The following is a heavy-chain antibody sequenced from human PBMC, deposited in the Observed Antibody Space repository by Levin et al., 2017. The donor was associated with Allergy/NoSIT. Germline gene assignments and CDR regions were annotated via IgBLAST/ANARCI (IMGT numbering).Heavy chain of an antibody. CDR1: GFAFSFYG. D-gene: IGHD2-2*01. Sequence: GGSLRLSCAASGFAFSFYGMHWVRQAPGKGLEWVAVISYDGSNKYYADSVKGRFTISRDNSKNTLYLQMNSLRAEDTAVYYGAKGDYCSSTSCYDDYFDYWGQGTLVTVSS. CDR3: AKGDYCSSTSCYDDYFDY. CDR2: ISYDGSNK. V-gene: IGHV3-30*18. J-gene: IGHJ4*02.